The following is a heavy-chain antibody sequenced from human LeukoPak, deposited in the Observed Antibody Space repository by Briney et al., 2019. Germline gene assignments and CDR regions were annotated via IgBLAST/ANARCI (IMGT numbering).Heavy chain of an antibody. D-gene: IGHD3-22*01. J-gene: IGHJ4*02. CDR3: AKRAVDSSGYSYFDY. CDR2: ISHDGDNK. Sequence: PGGSLRLSCAASGFTFSIYGMPWVRQAPGKGLEWVAAISHDGDNKHYADSVKGRLTISRDDSKSTLYLQMDSLRVEDTAVYYCAKRAVDSSGYSYFDYWGQGTLVTVSS. CDR1: GFTFSIYG. V-gene: IGHV3-30*18.